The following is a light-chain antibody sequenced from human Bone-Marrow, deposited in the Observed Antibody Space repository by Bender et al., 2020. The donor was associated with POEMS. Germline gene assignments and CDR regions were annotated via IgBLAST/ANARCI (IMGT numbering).Light chain of an antibody. CDR2: EDT. V-gene: IGLV2-23*01. Sequence: QSALTQPASVSASPGQSITVSCTGSSSDLVTYSLVSWYQQHPGKAPKLVISEDTKRPSGVSNRFSGSKSGNAASLTIAGHQAEDEADYYCCSCADGATLVFGGGTKVTVL. CDR3: CSCADGATLV. CDR1: SSDLVTYSL. J-gene: IGLJ3*02.